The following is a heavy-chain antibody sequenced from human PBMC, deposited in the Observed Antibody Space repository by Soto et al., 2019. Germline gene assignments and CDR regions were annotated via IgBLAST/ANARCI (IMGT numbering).Heavy chain of an antibody. CDR1: GLPHSSLA. J-gene: IGHJ4*01. CDR2: VSWTNISF. D-gene: IGHD5-18*01. CDR3: AKDRNTAMVTGDFDY. V-gene: IGHV3-9*01. Sequence: PGGSLLLSCPASGLPHSSLAMMCVRQAPGRGLEWVSGVSWTNISFGYADSVKGRFTISRDNAKNSLYLQMNSLRREDTAFYYCAKDRNTAMVTGDFDYWGHGNLVTVSA.